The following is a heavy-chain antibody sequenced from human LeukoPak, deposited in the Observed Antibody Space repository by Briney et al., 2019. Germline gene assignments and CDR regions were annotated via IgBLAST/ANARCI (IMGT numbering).Heavy chain of an antibody. CDR1: GFTFRHYS. V-gene: IGHV3-30*01. Sequence: PGGSLRLSCAASGFTFRHYSMHWVRQAPGKGLEWVAVVSFDGKREYYADSVKGRFSISRDNSNSTLYLQMDSLRPDDTGLYYCVRARVTRGLGYWGQGTPVTVS. J-gene: IGHJ4*02. D-gene: IGHD3-16*01. CDR2: VSFDGKRE. CDR3: VRARVTRGLGY.